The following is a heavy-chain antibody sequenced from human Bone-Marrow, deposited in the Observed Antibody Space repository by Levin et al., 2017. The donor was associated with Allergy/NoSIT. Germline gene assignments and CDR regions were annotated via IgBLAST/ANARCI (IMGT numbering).Heavy chain of an antibody. D-gene: IGHD1-14*01. V-gene: IGHV4-39*01. J-gene: IGHJ4*02. CDR3: ARLVRTAADY. CDR1: GGSISSSSYY. Sequence: SETLSLTCTVSGGSISSSSYYWGWIRQPPGKGLEWIGNISYTGSTLYKPSLKSRLTISVDTSENQFSLKLSSVTAADTAVYYCARLVRTAADYWGQGILVTVSS. CDR2: ISYTGST.